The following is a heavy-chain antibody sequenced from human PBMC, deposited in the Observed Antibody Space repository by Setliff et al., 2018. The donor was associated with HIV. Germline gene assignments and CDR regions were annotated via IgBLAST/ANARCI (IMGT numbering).Heavy chain of an antibody. CDR1: GYYISGGYY. V-gene: IGHV4-38-2*01. CDR2: IFNSGQT. J-gene: IGHJ4*02. CDR3: ARRGLVGAPTSFGFDY. Sequence: ASETLSLTCAVSGYYISGGYYWCWIRQSPGKGLEWIGCIFNSGQTYYNPSLNSRIAISMDTSENQFSLRLTSVTAADTAVYYCARRGLVGAPTSFGFDYWGQGTLVTVSS. D-gene: IGHD1-26*01.